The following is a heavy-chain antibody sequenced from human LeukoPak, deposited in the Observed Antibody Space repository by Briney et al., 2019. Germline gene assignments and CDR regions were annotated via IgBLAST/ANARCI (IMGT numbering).Heavy chain of an antibody. CDR3: ARDGGGYSYGYFDY. J-gene: IGHJ4*02. V-gene: IGHV3-7*01. D-gene: IGHD5-18*01. CDR2: IKQDGSEK. CDR1: GFSFSSYW. Sequence: GGSLRLSCAASGFSFSSYWMSWVRQAPGKGLEWVANIKQDGSEKCYVDSVKGRFTISRDNAKNSLHLQMNSLRAEDTAVYYCARDGGGYSYGYFDYWGQGTLVTVSS.